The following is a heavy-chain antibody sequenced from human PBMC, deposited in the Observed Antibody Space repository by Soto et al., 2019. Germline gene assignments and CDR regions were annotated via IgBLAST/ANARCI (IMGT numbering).Heavy chain of an antibody. V-gene: IGHV1-69*02. CDR3: ARAEYSSSSGVDY. CDR2: IIPILGIA. J-gene: IGHJ4*02. CDR1: GGTFSSYS. D-gene: IGHD6-6*01. Sequence: GASVKVSCKASGGTFSSYSISWVRQAPGQGLEWMGRIIPILGIANYAQKFQGRVTITADKSTSTAYMELSSLRSEDTAVYYCARAEYSSSSGVDYWGQGTLVTVSS.